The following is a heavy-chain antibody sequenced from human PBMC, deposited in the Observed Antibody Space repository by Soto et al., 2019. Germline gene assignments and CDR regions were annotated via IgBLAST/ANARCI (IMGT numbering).Heavy chain of an antibody. CDR3: ARARYYYDSSGYQPFDY. CDR1: GYTFTSYA. J-gene: IGHJ4*02. CDR2: INAYNGNT. V-gene: IGHV1-18*01. D-gene: IGHD3-22*01. Sequence: PSVKVSCKASGYTFTSYAMHWVRQAPGQRLEWMGWINAYNGNTNYAQKLQGRVTMTTDTSTSTAYMELRSLRSDDTAVYYCARARYYYDSSGYQPFDYWGQGTLVTVSS.